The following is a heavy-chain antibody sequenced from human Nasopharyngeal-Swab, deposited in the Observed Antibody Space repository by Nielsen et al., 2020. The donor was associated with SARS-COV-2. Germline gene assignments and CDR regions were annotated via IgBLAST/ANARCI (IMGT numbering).Heavy chain of an antibody. V-gene: IGHV1-8*01. CDR2: MNPNSGNT. CDR1: GYTFTSYD. D-gene: IGHD1-26*01. J-gene: IGHJ6*03. CDR3: ARVSGIQVDVGATTSYYYCMDV. Sequence: ASVKVSCKASGYTFTSYDINWVRQATGQGLEWMGWMNPNSGNTGYAQKFQGRVTMTRNTSISTAYMELSSLRSEDTAVYYCARVSGIQVDVGATTSYYYCMDVWGKGTTVTVSS.